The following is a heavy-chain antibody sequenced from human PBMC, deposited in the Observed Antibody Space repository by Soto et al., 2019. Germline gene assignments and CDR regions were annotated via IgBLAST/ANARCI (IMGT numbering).Heavy chain of an antibody. D-gene: IGHD1-1*01. CDR3: ARTTSYDYFDY. CDR1: GGSIRSGDYF. V-gene: IGHV4-30-4*01. Sequence: QVQLQESGPGLVKPSQTLSLTCTVSGGSIRSGDYFWSWIRQPPGKGLEWIGYIYYSGSTHYNPSLRGRVSISVDTSKNQFSLKLSSVTAAATAVYYCARTTSYDYFDYWGQGTLVTVSS. J-gene: IGHJ4*02. CDR2: IYYSGST.